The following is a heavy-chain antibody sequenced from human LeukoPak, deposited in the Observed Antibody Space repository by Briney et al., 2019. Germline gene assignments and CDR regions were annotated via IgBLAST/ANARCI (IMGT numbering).Heavy chain of an antibody. CDR1: GGSVSSGSYY. CDR3: ARDLLRDDAFDI. Sequence: SETLSLTCTVSGGSVSSGSYYWSWIRQPPGKGLEWIGYIYYSGSTNYNPSLKSRVTISVDTSKNQFSLKLSSVTAADTAVYYCARDLLRDDAFDIWGQGTMVTVST. CDR2: IYYSGST. J-gene: IGHJ3*02. V-gene: IGHV4-61*01. D-gene: IGHD3-3*01.